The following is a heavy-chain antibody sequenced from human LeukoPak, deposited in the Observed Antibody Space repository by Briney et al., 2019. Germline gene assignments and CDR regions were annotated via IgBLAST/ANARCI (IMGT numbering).Heavy chain of an antibody. Sequence: SETLSLTCAVYGGSFSGYYWSWIRQPPGKGLEWIGEINHSGSTNYNPSLKSRVTISVDTSKNQFSLKLSSVTAADTAVYYCARAGYSGSTPDYWGQGTLVTVSS. D-gene: IGHD1-26*01. CDR3: ARAGYSGSTPDY. CDR1: GGSFSGYY. CDR2: INHSGST. V-gene: IGHV4-34*01. J-gene: IGHJ4*02.